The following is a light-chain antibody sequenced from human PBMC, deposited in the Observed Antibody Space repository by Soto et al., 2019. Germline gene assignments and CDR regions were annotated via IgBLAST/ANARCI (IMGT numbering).Light chain of an antibody. J-gene: IGLJ2*01. CDR1: SSDVGGYNY. Sequence: QSVLTQPPSASGSPGQSVTISCTGTSSDVGGYNYVSCYQQHPGKAPKLLIYEVSKRPSGVPDRVSGSKSGNTASLTVSGVQAEDEADYYCSSYAGSNNVVFGGGTKLPVL. CDR2: EVS. CDR3: SSYAGSNNVV. V-gene: IGLV2-8*01.